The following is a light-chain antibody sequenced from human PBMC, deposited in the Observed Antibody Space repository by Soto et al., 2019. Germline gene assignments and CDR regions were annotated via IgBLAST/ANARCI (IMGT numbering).Light chain of an antibody. CDR3: QVWDSRSDHFVV. Sequence: SYELTQPPSVSVAPGKTARITCGGNNIGSKSVHWYQQKPGQAPVLVIYYDSDRPSGLPERFSGSNSGNTATLTISRVEAGDEADYYCQVWDSRSDHFVVFGGGTQLTVL. J-gene: IGLJ2*01. CDR1: NIGSKS. V-gene: IGLV3-21*04. CDR2: YDS.